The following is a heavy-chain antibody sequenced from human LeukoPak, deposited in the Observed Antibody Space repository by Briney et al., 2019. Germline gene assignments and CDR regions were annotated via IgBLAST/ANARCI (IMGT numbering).Heavy chain of an antibody. D-gene: IGHD6-19*01. CDR2: INPNSGGT. J-gene: IGHJ5*02. CDR1: GYTFTGYY. CDR3: ARGRIAVAGTRWFDP. V-gene: IGHV1-2*06. Sequence: VSVKVSCKASGYTFTGYYMHWVRQAPGQGLEWMGRINPNSGGTNYAQKFQGRVTMTRDTSISTAYMELSRLRSDDTAVYYCARGRIAVAGTRWFDPWSQGTLVTVSS.